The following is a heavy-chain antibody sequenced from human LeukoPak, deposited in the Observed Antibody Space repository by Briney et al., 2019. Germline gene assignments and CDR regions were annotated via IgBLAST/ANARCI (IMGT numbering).Heavy chain of an antibody. D-gene: IGHD1-20*01. J-gene: IGHJ6*02. CDR2: IKQDGSEK. V-gene: IGHV3-7*01. Sequence: PGGSLRLSCAASGFTFSSYWMSRVRQAPGKGLEWVANIKQDGSEKYYVDSVKGRFTISRDNAKNSLYLQMNSLRAGDTAVYYCARDQSITGTYYYYYGMDVWGQGTTVTVSS. CDR3: ARDQSITGTYYYYYGMDV. CDR1: GFTFSSYW.